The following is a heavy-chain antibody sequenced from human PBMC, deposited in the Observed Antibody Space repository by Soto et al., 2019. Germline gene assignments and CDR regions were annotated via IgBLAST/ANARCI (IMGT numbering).Heavy chain of an antibody. V-gene: IGHV1-3*01. D-gene: IGHD4-4*01. CDR2: INGGNGYT. Sequence: QVQLVQSGAEVKKPGASVKVSCKASGYTFAGYAMHWVRQAPGQRLEWMGWINGGNGYTKYSQKFQGRVTITRDTSASTAYMELSSLTSDDTAVYYCARGLYSNPHFDYWGQGTLVTVSS. CDR1: GYTFAGYA. CDR3: ARGLYSNPHFDY. J-gene: IGHJ4*02.